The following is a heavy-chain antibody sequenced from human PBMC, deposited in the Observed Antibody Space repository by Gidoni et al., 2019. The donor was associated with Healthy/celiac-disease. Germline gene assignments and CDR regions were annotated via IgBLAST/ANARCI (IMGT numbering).Heavy chain of an antibody. CDR3: ARDDPGYSSPKLDY. V-gene: IGHV3-21*01. J-gene: IGHJ4*02. Sequence: VQLVESGGGLVKPGGSLRPSCDASGLPFSSYSMNWVRQAPGKGLEWVSSISSSSSYIYYADSVKGRFTISRDNAKNSLYLQMNSLRAEDTAVYYCARDDPGYSSPKLDYWGQGTLVTVSS. CDR1: GLPFSSYS. CDR2: ISSSSSYI. D-gene: IGHD6-13*01.